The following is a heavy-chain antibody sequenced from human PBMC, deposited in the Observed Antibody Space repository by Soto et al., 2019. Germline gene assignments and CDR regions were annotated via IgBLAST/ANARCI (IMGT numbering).Heavy chain of an antibody. CDR1: RYTFISYD. CDR3: TRGQEVWWNAGPLGRHGLDV. V-gene: IGHV1-8*01. CDR2: MNPSSANT. Sequence: ASVKVSCKASRYTFISYDINWVRQAPGQGLEWMGWMNPSSANTGYAQKFQGRISMTRNTSMNTAYMELNSLTSEDTAVYYCTRGQEVWWNAGPLGRHGLDVWGQGTTVTVSS. J-gene: IGHJ6*02. D-gene: IGHD3-16*01.